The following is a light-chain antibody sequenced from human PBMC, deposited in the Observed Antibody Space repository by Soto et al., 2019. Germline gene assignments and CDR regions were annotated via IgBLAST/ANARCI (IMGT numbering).Light chain of an antibody. CDR3: AAWDDSLTGVV. Sequence: QSVLTQPTSTSGTPGQRATISCSGSSSNIGSKTVNWYQQLPGTAPKLLIYSNNQRPSGVPDRFSGSKSGTSASLAISGLQSEDEADYVCAAWDDSLTGVVFGGGTKLTVL. J-gene: IGLJ2*01. CDR2: SNN. CDR1: SSNIGSKT. V-gene: IGLV1-44*01.